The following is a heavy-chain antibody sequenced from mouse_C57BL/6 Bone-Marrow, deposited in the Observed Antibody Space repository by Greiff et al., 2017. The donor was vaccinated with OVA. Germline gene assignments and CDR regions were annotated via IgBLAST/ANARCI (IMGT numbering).Heavy chain of an antibody. J-gene: IGHJ3*01. CDR1: GYTFTSYW. CDR2: IDPSDSYT. CDR3: ARGGWALAD. V-gene: IGHV1-69*01. D-gene: IGHD3-3*01. Sequence: QVQLQQPGAELVMPGASVKLSCKASGYTFTSYWMHWVKQRPGQGLEWIGEIDPSDSYTNYNQKFKGKSTLTVDKSSSTAYMQLSSLTSEDSAVYYCARGGWALADWGQGTLVTVSA.